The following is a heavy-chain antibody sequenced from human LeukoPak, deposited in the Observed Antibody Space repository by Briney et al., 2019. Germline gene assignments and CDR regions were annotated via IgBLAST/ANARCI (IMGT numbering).Heavy chain of an antibody. J-gene: IGHJ4*02. V-gene: IGHV2-5*01. Sequence: ESGPTLVNPTQTLTLTCTFSGFSFSTGGEAVAWIRQPPGKALECLALIYWNDEKRYSPTLKSRLTITRDSSKNQVVLTVTNMDLVDTGTYYCAHIKLFGVDVRDDWGQGTLVTVSS. CDR3: AHIKLFGVDVRDD. D-gene: IGHD3-3*01. CDR2: IYWNDEK. CDR1: GFSFSTGGEA.